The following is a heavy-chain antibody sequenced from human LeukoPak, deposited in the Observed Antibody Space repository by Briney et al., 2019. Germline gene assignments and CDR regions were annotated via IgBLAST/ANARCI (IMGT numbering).Heavy chain of an antibody. CDR2: IIPIFGTA. CDR1: GGTFSSYA. J-gene: IGHJ4*02. CDR3: ARDIAAAGNY. D-gene: IGHD6-13*01. Sequence: ASVKVSCKASGGTFSSYAISWVRQAPGQGLEWMGGIIPIFGTANYAQKFQGRVTITTDESTSTPYMELSGLRSEDTAVYYCARDIAAAGNYWGQGTLVTVSS. V-gene: IGHV1-69*05.